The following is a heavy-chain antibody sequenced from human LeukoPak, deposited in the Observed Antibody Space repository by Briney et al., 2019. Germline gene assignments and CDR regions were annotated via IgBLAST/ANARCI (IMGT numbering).Heavy chain of an antibody. D-gene: IGHD2-15*01. Sequence: GGSLRLSCAASGFTFSSYSMNWVRQAPGKGLGWVSSISSSSSYIYYADSVKGRFTISRDNAKNSLYLQMNSLRAEDTAVYYCARTLAATSYDAFDIWGQGTMVTVSS. CDR2: ISSSSSYI. CDR3: ARTLAATSYDAFDI. CDR1: GFTFSSYS. V-gene: IGHV3-21*01. J-gene: IGHJ3*02.